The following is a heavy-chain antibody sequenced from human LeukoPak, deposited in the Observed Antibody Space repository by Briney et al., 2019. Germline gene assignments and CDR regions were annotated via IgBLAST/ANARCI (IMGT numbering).Heavy chain of an antibody. J-gene: IGHJ5*02. V-gene: IGHV3-23*01. D-gene: IGHD3-10*01. CDR3: TRLRGESPRSFDP. Sequence: PGGSLRLSCAASGFTFSSYAMSWVRQAPGKGLEWVSAISGSGGSTYYADSVKGRFTISRDNSKNTLYLQMNSLGAEDTAVYYCTRLRGESPRSFDPWGQGTLVTVSS. CDR1: GFTFSSYA. CDR2: ISGSGGST.